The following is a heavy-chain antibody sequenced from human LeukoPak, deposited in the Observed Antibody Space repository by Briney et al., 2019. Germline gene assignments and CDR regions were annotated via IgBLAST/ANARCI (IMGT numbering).Heavy chain of an antibody. CDR2: IYYSGST. CDR1: GGSISSYY. D-gene: IGHD3-3*01. CDR3: ARLVSGYWFDP. J-gene: IGHJ5*02. V-gene: IGHV4-59*08. Sequence: PSETLSLPCTVSGGSISSYYWSWIRQPPGKGLEWIGYIYYSGSTNYNPSLKSRVTISVDTSKNQFSLKLSSVTAADTAVYYCARLVSGYWFDPWGQGTLVTVSS.